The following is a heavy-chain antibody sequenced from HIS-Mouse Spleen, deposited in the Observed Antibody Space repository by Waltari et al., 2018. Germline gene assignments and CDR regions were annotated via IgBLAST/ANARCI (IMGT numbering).Heavy chain of an antibody. CDR1: GGSISSSSYY. CDR3: ARANWNYHYYYYGMDV. Sequence: QLQLQESGPGLVKPSETLSLTCTVSGGSISSSSYYWGWIRQPPGKGLEWIGSIYYSGSTYYNPSLKSRVTISVDTSKNQFSLKLSSVTAADTAVYYCARANWNYHYYYYGMDVWGQGTTVTVSS. D-gene: IGHD1-7*01. V-gene: IGHV4-39*07. J-gene: IGHJ6*02. CDR2: IYYSGST.